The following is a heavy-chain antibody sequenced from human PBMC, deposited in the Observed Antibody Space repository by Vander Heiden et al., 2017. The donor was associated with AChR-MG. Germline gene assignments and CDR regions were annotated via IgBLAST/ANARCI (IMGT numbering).Heavy chain of an antibody. J-gene: IGHJ4*02. CDR3: ARGSGYSSSLVCFDY. V-gene: IGHV2-26*01. CDR2: IFSNDEK. CDR1: GFSLSNARMG. D-gene: IGHD6-13*01. Sequence: QVTLKESGPVLVKPTETLTLTCTVSGFSLSNARMGVSWIRQPPGKALEWLAHIFSNDEKSYSTSLKSRLTISKDTSKSQVVLNMTNMDPVDTATYYCARGSGYSSSLVCFDYWGQGTLVTVSS.